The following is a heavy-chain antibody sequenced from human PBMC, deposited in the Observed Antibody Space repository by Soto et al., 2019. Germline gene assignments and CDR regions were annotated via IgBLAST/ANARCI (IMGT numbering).Heavy chain of an antibody. J-gene: IGHJ6*02. CDR1: GGSISSGYYY. V-gene: IGHV4-30-4*01. CDR3: DSSSPYGMDV. CDR2: IHYTGNT. Sequence: QVQLQESGPGLVKPSQTLSLTCSVSGGSISSGYYYWSWISQPPGKGLEWIGNIHYTGNTYYNQSIKSRLIISLDTAKHQSSLMVGSVTAADTAVYYCDSSSPYGMDVWGQGTTVTVSS.